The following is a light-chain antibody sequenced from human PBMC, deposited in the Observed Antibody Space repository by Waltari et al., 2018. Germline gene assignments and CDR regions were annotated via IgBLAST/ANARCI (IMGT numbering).Light chain of an antibody. CDR3: QQYDISPLT. CDR1: QTVRATY. V-gene: IGKV3-20*01. Sequence: EIVLTQSPGTLSLSPGERATLSCRASQTVRATYLAWYQQKPGQAPTLFIHDTSSRATGIPDRVSGSGSGTDFSLTISSLAPEDFAVYYCQQYDISPLTFGGGTKVETK. J-gene: IGKJ4*01. CDR2: DTS.